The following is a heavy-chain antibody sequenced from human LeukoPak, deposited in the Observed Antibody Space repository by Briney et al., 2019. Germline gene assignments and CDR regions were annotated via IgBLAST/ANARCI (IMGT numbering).Heavy chain of an antibody. CDR3: ARDLDCVFDW. CDR2: ISTYNGDT. Sequence: ASVKVSCKASAYTFNTYSFSWVRQAPGQGLEWMGWISTYNGDTKYAQDYQDRVTMTTDASTSTAYMELRSLRSDDTAVYYCARDLDCVFDWWGQGTLVTVSS. J-gene: IGHJ4*02. D-gene: IGHD3-9*01. V-gene: IGHV1-18*01. CDR1: AYTFNTYS.